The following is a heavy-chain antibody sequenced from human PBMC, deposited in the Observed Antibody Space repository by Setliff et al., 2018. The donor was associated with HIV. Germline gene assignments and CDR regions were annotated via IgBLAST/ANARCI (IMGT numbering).Heavy chain of an antibody. Sequence: ASVKVSCKASGGTFSLYAINWVRQAPGQGLEWMGGIIPIFNTANYAQKFEGRVTITADGSTSTAYMELSSLRFEDTATYYCARDQATGYEKVWFSWIDPWGQGTLVTVSS. D-gene: IGHD5-12*01. V-gene: IGHV1-69*13. CDR2: IIPIFNTA. CDR1: GGTFSLYA. J-gene: IGHJ5*02. CDR3: ARDQATGYEKVWFSWIDP.